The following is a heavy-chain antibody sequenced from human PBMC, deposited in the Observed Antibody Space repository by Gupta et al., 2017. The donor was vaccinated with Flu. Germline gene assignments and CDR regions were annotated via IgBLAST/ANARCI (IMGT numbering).Heavy chain of an antibody. J-gene: IGHJ2*01. D-gene: IGHD1-26*01. Sequence: EVQLVESGGGLVQRGGSLRLSCAASGFTFSSHWMSWVGPAPGKGLEWVANIKPDESEKTYMDSVKGRFTIARDNAKSSVYLQMSSLTAEDTAVYYCARQVRPGGTYQWYFDFWGRGTLVTVSS. CDR1: GFTFSSHW. V-gene: IGHV3-7*01. CDR2: IKPDESEK. CDR3: ARQVRPGGTYQWYFDF.